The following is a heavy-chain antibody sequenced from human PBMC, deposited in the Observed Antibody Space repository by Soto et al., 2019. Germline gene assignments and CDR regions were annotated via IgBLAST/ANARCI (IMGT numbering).Heavy chain of an antibody. CDR1: GGTFSSSG. CDR3: ARWPQPRYTADPYAVDV. CDR2: IVPSLDTT. J-gene: IGHJ6*02. V-gene: IGHV1-69*11. D-gene: IGHD3-16*02. Sequence: QVHLVQSGTEVKKPGSSVKVSCKASGGTFSSSGFSWVRQAPGQGLEWMGMIVPSLDTTNYAQKFQARVTITADEVTSTAYVELRSVRSEDTAVYYCARWPQPRYTADPYAVDVWGQGTRVIVSS.